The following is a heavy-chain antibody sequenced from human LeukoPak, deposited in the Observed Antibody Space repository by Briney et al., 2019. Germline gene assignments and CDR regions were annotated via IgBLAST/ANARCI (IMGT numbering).Heavy chain of an antibody. CDR2: INAGNGNT. Sequence: ASVKVSCKASGYTFTSYAMHWVRQAPGQRLEWMGWINAGNGNTKYSQKFQGRVTITTDESTSTAYMELSSLRSEDTAVYYCARESVPAAMAYYYYMDVWGKGTAVTVSS. J-gene: IGHJ6*03. CDR1: GYTFTSYA. CDR3: ARESVPAAMAYYYYMDV. D-gene: IGHD2-2*01. V-gene: IGHV1-3*01.